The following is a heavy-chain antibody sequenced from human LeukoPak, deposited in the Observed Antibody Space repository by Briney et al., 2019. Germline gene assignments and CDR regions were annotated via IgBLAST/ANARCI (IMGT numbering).Heavy chain of an antibody. CDR2: ISGSGSST. Sequence: GGSLRLSCAASGFTFSTYAMSWVRQAPGKGLEWVSAISGSGSSTYYADSVKGRFTISRDNSKNTLYLQMNSLRAEDTAVYYCAKGPQLASTYYYYGMDVWGQGTTVTVSS. CDR3: AKGPQLASTYYYYGMDV. V-gene: IGHV3-23*01. D-gene: IGHD6-6*01. J-gene: IGHJ6*02. CDR1: GFTFSTYA.